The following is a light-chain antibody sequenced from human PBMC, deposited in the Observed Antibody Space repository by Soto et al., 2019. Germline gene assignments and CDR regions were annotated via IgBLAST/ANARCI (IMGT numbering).Light chain of an antibody. V-gene: IGKV1-5*01. Sequence: DTQMTQSPCTLSASGGYRVTITCRASQSIRKWLAWYQQKPGKAPKLLMYDVSSLESGVTSRFSCSGSGTEFTITISRLQSDDFATYYCQQYHSYRTSGQGTRWIS. CDR3: QQYHSYRT. J-gene: IGKJ1*01. CDR2: DVS. CDR1: QSIRKW.